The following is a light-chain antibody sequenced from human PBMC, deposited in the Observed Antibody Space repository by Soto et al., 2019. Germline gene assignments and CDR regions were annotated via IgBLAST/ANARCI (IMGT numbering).Light chain of an antibody. Sequence: QSALTQPASVSGSPGQSITISCTSPSREVGSYALVSWYQQLPGKAPKLMIYEGSKRPSGVSNRFSGSKSGNTASLTISGLQAEDEADYYCCSYAPSSTNWVFGGGTKLTVL. CDR3: CSYAPSSTNWV. CDR1: SREVGSYAL. V-gene: IGLV2-23*01. J-gene: IGLJ3*02. CDR2: EGS.